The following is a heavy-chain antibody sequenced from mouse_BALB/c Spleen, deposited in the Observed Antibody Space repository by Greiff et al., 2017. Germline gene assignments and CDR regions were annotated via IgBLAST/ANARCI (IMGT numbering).Heavy chain of an antibody. V-gene: IGHV3-2*02. CDR1: GYSITSDYA. D-gene: IGHD2-14*01. Sequence: EVKLVESGPGLVKPSQSLSLTCTVTGYSITSDYAWNWIRQFPGNKLEWMGYISYSGSTSYNPSLKSRISITRDTSKNQFFLQLNSVTTEDTATYYCARSYYRYHYFDYWGQGTTLTVSS. CDR3: ARSYYRYHYFDY. J-gene: IGHJ2*01. CDR2: ISYSGST.